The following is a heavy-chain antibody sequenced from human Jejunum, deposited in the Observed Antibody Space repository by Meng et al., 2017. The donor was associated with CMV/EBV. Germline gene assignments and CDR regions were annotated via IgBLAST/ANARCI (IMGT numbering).Heavy chain of an antibody. D-gene: IGHD6-13*01. J-gene: IGHJ4*02. V-gene: IGHV3-7*04. CDR2: IKQDGSAK. CDR1: GFNFNDYW. CDR3: ARDRSSTCGLDY. Sequence: VYVVGSGGALVQPGGSLRLSCAASGFNFNDYWMHWVRQAPGKGLEWVADIKQDGSAKYYGDSVQGRFSIFRDNAKNSVYLQMNNLRAEDTAVYYCARDRSSTCGLDYWGQGTLVTVSS.